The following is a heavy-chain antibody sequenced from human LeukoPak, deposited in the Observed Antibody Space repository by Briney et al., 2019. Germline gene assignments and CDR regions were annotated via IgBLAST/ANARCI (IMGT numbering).Heavy chain of an antibody. J-gene: IGHJ3*02. CDR2: INPNSGGT. Sequence: ASVKVSCKASGYTFTGHYMHWVRQAPGQGLEWMGWINPNSGGTNYAQKFQGRVTMTRDTSISTAYMELSRLRSDDTAVYYCARDSGRDDYGDYAGAFDIWGQGTMVTVSS. D-gene: IGHD4-17*01. CDR3: ARDSGRDDYGDYAGAFDI. CDR1: GYTFTGHY. V-gene: IGHV1-2*02.